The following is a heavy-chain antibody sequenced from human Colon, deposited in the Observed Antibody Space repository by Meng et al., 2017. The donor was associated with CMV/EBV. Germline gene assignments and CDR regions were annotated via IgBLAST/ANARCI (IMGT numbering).Heavy chain of an antibody. CDR3: ARVPVTANERIDY. CDR2: ISPSSGTK. CDR1: AFAFKNHG. V-gene: IGHV3-48*04. J-gene: IGHJ4*01. Sequence: GESLKISCAASAFAFKNHGMNWVRQAPGKGLEWLAYISPSSGTKDYADSVRGRFAISRDNANNVLYLEMSDLRGDDTAVYFCARVPVTANERIDYWGHGTLVTVSS. D-gene: IGHD2-21*02.